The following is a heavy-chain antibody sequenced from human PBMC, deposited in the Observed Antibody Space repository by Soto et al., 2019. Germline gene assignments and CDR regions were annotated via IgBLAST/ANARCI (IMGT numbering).Heavy chain of an antibody. CDR2: INPSGGST. Sequence: GASVKVSCKASGYTFTSYYMHWVRQAPGQGLEWMGIINPSGGSTSYAQKFRGRVTMTRDTSTSTVYMELSSLRSEDTAVYYCARRGGYDSSGYYRGGDAFDIWGQGTMVTVSS. J-gene: IGHJ3*02. D-gene: IGHD3-22*01. CDR1: GYTFTSYY. CDR3: ARRGGYDSSGYYRGGDAFDI. V-gene: IGHV1-46*01.